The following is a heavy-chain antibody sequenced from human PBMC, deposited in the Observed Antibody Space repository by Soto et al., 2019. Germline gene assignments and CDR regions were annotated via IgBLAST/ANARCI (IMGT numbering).Heavy chain of an antibody. CDR2: INPSGGST. J-gene: IGHJ6*02. CDR1: GYTFTSYY. Sequence: ASVKVSCKASGYTFTSYYMHWVRQAPGQGLEWMGIINPSGGSTSYAQKFQGRVTMTRDTSTSTVYMELSSLRSEDTAVYYCARDGERGGYYYGMDVWGQGTTVTVS. V-gene: IGHV1-46*01. D-gene: IGHD3-10*01. CDR3: ARDGERGGYYYGMDV.